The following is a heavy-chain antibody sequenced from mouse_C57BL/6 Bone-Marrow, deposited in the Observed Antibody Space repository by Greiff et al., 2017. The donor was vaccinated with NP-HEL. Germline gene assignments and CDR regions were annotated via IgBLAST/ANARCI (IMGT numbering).Heavy chain of an antibody. CDR1: GYTFTDYY. J-gene: IGHJ4*01. V-gene: IGHV1-26*01. CDR2: INPNNGGT. D-gene: IGHD2-1*01. Sequence: VQLQQSGPELVKPGASVKISCKASGYTFTDYYMNWVKQSHGKSLEWIGDINPNNGGTSYNQKFKGKATLTVDKSSSTAYMELRSLTSEDSAVYYCVYGNYPYYYAMDYWGQGTSVTVSS. CDR3: VYGNYPYYYAMDY.